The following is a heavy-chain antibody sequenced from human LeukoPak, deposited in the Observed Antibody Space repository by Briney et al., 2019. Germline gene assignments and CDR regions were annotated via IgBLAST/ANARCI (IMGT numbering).Heavy chain of an antibody. J-gene: IGHJ4*02. D-gene: IGHD5-12*01. V-gene: IGHV3-7*01. CDR3: ASGQWLRSFDY. CDR2: IKEDGSEK. Sequence: GGSLRLSCAASGLTFSKSWMSWVRQAPGQGLEWVAAIKEDGSEKDYVDSVKGRFTISRDNAKNTLYLQMNSLRAEDTAVYYCASGQWLRSFDYWGQGTLVTVSS. CDR1: GLTFSKSW.